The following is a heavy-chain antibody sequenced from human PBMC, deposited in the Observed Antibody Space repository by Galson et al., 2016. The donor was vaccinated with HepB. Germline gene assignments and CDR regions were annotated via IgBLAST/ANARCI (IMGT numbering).Heavy chain of an antibody. CDR3: AKVRVAGTVRPTLSTPDS. V-gene: IGHV3-30*18. J-gene: IGHJ5*02. D-gene: IGHD6-19*01. Sequence: SLRLSCAASGFSFSNYGMHWVRQAPGKELEWMAIISFDGTIRYYKDSVRGRFTISRDNSKNTLYLQMNSLTTEDTAVYFCAKVRVAGTVRPTLSTPDSWGQGTLVTVSS. CDR1: GFSFSNYG. CDR2: ISFDGTIR.